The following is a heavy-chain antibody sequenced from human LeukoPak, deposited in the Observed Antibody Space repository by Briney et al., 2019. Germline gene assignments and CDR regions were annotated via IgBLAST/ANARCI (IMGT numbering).Heavy chain of an antibody. CDR1: GFTFSSYS. CDR3: ARIAVAGIRAYYFDY. D-gene: IGHD6-19*01. Sequence: GGSLRLSCAASGFTFSSYSMNWVRQTPGKGLEWVSYISSSSSTIYYADSVKGRFTISRDNAKNSLYLQMNSLRAEDTAVYYCARIAVAGIRAYYFDYWGQGILVTVSS. J-gene: IGHJ4*02. CDR2: ISSSSSTI. V-gene: IGHV3-48*01.